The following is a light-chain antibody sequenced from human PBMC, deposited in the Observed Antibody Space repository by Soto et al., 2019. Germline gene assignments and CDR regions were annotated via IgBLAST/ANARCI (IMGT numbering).Light chain of an antibody. CDR2: DAS. CDR1: QSVSSSY. J-gene: IGKJ4*01. V-gene: IGKV3D-20*02. CDR3: QQRSNWPT. Sequence: EIILTQSPATLSLSPGERATLSCGASQSVSSSYVAWYQHRPGLAPRLLIHDASSRATGIPDRSSGTKSGTDFTLTISSLEPEDFAVYYCQQRSNWPTFGGGTKVDIK.